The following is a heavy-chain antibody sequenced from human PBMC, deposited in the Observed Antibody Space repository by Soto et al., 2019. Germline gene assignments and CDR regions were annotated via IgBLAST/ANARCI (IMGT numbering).Heavy chain of an antibody. Sequence: QVQLVESGGGVVQPGRSLRLSCAASGFTFSSYGMHWVRQAPGKGLEWVAVISYDGSNKYYADSVKGRFTISRDNSKNTLYLQMNSLRAEDTAVYYCAKDQDFGVDTSSFDYWGQGTLVTVSS. D-gene: IGHD3-3*01. V-gene: IGHV3-30*18. CDR1: GFTFSSYG. CDR3: AKDQDFGVDTSSFDY. J-gene: IGHJ4*02. CDR2: ISYDGSNK.